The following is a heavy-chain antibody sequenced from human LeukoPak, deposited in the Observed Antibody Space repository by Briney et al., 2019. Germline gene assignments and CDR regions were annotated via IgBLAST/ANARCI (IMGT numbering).Heavy chain of an antibody. D-gene: IGHD3-10*01. CDR2: IYTSGST. V-gene: IGHV4-61*02. J-gene: IGHJ2*01. CDR1: GGSISSGSYY. Sequence: PSQTLSLTCTVSGGSISSGSYYWRWIRQPAGKGLEWIGRIYTSGSTNYNPSLKSRVTISVDTSKNQFSLKLSSVTAADTAVYYCARRGGLLWFGESYWYFDLWGRGTLVTVSS. CDR3: ARRGGLLWFGESYWYFDL.